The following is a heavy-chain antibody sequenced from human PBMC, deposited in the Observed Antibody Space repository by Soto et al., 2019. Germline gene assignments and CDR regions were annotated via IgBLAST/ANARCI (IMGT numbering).Heavy chain of an antibody. CDR1: GRSISSGDYY. CDR2: IYYSGST. Sequence: SETLSLTCAVSGRSISSGDYYWSWIRQPPGKGLEWIGYIYYSGSTYYNPSLQSRLTISVDTSKNQFSLKLSSVTAADTAVYYCARESSDYSRGWYYFDYWGQGALGTVSS. V-gene: IGHV4-30-4*01. D-gene: IGHD6-19*01. J-gene: IGHJ4*02. CDR3: ARESSDYSRGWYYFDY.